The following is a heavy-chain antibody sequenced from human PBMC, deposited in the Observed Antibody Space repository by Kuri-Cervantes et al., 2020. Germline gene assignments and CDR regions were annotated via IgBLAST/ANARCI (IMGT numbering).Heavy chain of an antibody. J-gene: IGHJ6*02. Sequence: ASVKVSCKASGYAFTGYYMHWVRQAPGQGLEWMGWINPNSGGTNYAQKFQGRVTMTRDTSISTAYMELSSLRSEDTAVYYCARGRYFDWLLYYHFYYYGMDVWGQGTTVTVSS. CDR2: INPNSGGT. V-gene: IGHV1-2*02. D-gene: IGHD3-9*01. CDR1: GYAFTGYY. CDR3: ARGRYFDWLLYYHFYYYGMDV.